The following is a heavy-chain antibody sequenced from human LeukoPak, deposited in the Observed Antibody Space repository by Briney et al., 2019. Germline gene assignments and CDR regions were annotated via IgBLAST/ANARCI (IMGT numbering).Heavy chain of an antibody. J-gene: IGHJ4*02. CDR3: AKGRGSGNYIFDF. CDR2: ISGSGGRT. D-gene: IGHD1-26*01. CDR1: GLTFSTYA. V-gene: IGHV3-23*01. Sequence: QPGGSLRLSCVASGLTFSTYAMTWVRQAPGKGLEWVSAISGSGGRTDYADSVKGRFTISRDNSKNTLDLQMNSLRADDTAVYFCAKGRGSGNYIFDFWGQGTPVTVSS.